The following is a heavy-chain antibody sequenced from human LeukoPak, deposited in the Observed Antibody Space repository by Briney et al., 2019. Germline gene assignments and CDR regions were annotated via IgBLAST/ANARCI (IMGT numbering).Heavy chain of an antibody. V-gene: IGHV4-38-2*01. J-gene: IGHJ4*02. CDR2: IYHSGNT. Sequence: SETLSLTCAVSGYSISSGCYWGWIRQPPGKGLEWIGSIYHSGNTYYNPSLKSRVTISVDTSKNQFSLKLSSLTAADTAVYFCARVSWGGRASDYWGQGTLVTVSS. CDR1: GYSISSGCY. CDR3: ARVSWGGRASDY. D-gene: IGHD3-16*01.